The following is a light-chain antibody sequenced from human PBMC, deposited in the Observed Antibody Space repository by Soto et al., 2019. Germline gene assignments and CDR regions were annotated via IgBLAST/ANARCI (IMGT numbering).Light chain of an antibody. CDR2: AAS. Sequence: DIQMTQSPSSLSASLGDRVTITCRASRGIDIYLNWYHQKPGKAPKLLIYAASNLQTGVPSRFSGSGSGTDLTLTISSLQPEDFATYYCQQSYSTPVTFGQGTKV. CDR3: QQSYSTPVT. CDR1: RGIDIY. V-gene: IGKV1-39*01. J-gene: IGKJ1*01.